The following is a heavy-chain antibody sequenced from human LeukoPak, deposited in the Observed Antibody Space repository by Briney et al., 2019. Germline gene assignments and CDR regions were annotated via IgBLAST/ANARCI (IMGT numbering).Heavy chain of an antibody. CDR2: ISYDGSNK. J-gene: IGHJ5*02. CDR3: ARDLLGP. V-gene: IGHV3-30-3*01. CDR1: GFTFSSYA. Sequence: GGSLRLSCAASGFTFSSYAMHWVRQAPGKGLEWVAVISYDGSNKYYADSVKGRFTISRDNSKNTLYLQMNSLRAEDTAVYYCARDLLGPWGQGTLVTVSS.